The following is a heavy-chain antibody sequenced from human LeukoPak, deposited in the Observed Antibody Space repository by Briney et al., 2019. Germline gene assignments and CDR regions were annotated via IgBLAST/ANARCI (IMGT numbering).Heavy chain of an antibody. D-gene: IGHD6-13*01. CDR3: ARSEEAAAAQDI. CDR1: GYSFTSYY. CDR2: IDPSGGST. J-gene: IGHJ3*02. Sequence: ASVKVSCKASGYSFTSYYMHWVRQAPGQGLEWMGIIDPSGGSTNYAQKFQGRITMTRDTSTSTVYMELSRLRSDDTAVYYCARSEEAAAAQDIWGQGTMVTVSS. V-gene: IGHV1-46*01.